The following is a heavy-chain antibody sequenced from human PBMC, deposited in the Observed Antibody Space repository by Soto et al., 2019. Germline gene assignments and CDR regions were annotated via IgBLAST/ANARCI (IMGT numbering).Heavy chain of an antibody. D-gene: IGHD2-21*02. J-gene: IGHJ6*02. CDR3: ASLGVGDWANYYYYYGMDV. Sequence: PGGSLRLSCAATGFTLSVYAMTWVRQAPGKGLEWVSAVTANGGSTYSADSVKGRFTISRDNSKNTLFLQMNSLRAEDTAVYYCASLGVGDWANYYYYYGMDVWGQGTTVTVSS. CDR1: GFTLSVYA. CDR2: VTANGGST. V-gene: IGHV3-23*01.